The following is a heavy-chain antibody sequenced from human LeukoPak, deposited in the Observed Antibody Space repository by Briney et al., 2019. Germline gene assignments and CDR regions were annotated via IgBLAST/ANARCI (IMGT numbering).Heavy chain of an antibody. V-gene: IGHV1-24*01. CDR1: GYTLTELS. J-gene: IGHJ4*02. CDR3: ATWLGGTVTTFDY. CDR2: FDPEDGET. D-gene: IGHD4-17*01. Sequence: ASVKVSCKVSGYTLTELSMHWVRQAPGKGLEWMGGFDPEDGETIYAQKFQGRVTMTEDTSTDTAYMALSSLRSEDTAVYYCATWLGGTVTTFDYWGQGTLVTVSS.